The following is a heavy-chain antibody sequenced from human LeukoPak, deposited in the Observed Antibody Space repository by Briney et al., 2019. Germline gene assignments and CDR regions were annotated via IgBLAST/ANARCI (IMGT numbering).Heavy chain of an antibody. D-gene: IGHD6-13*01. CDR1: GFTFRNYV. Sequence: GRSLRLSRAASGFTFRNYVMHWVHQTPAKELAWVEVIWHDGSIKYYAASVRGRFTISRDNSMNTVYLPMNSLRAEDTAVYYCAKVRQFTAATGTGLDYWGQGTLVTVSS. J-gene: IGHJ4*02. CDR2: IWHDGSIK. CDR3: AKVRQFTAATGTGLDY. V-gene: IGHV3-33*03.